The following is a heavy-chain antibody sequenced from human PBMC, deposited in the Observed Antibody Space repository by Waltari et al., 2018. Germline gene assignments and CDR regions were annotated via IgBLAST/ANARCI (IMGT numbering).Heavy chain of an antibody. J-gene: IGHJ4*02. CDR2: ISWNSGSI. Sequence: EVQLVESGGGLVQPGRSLRLSCAASGFTFDDSAMHWVRQAPGKGLEWVSGISWNSGSIGYADSVKGRFTISRDNAKNSLYLQMNSLRAEDTALYYCAKDDGSTYYDFWSGYHGLDYWGQGTLVTVSS. V-gene: IGHV3-9*01. D-gene: IGHD3-3*01. CDR1: GFTFDDSA. CDR3: AKDDGSTYYDFWSGYHGLDY.